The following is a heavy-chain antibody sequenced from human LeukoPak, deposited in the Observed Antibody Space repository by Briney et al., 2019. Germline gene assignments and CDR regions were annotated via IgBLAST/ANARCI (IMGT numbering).Heavy chain of an antibody. V-gene: IGHV3-23*01. D-gene: IGHD6-19*01. J-gene: IGHJ4*02. CDR2: ISGSGGDT. Sequence: TGGSLRLSCAASGFTFRSYAIYWVRQAPGKGLEWVSGISGSGGDTYFADSVKGRFTISRDNSKNTVFLQTDSLRAEDTALHYCAKTTAGYSSGRYPGWPVDYWGQGTLVTVSS. CDR3: AKTTAGYSSGRYPGWPVDY. CDR1: GFTFRSYA.